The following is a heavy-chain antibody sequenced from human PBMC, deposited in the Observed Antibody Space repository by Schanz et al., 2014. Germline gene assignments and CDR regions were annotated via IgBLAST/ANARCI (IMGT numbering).Heavy chain of an antibody. CDR2: IRSSSTPI. CDR1: GFTFSDYS. CDR3: ARGGSGSHYRLDY. V-gene: IGHV3-48*01. J-gene: IGHJ4*02. Sequence: EVQLVESGGGLVQPGGSLRLSCAASGFTFSDYSMNWVRQAPGKGPEWVSYIRSSSTPIYYADSVKGRFTISRDNAENALYLQMNSLRAEDTGLYFCARGGSGSHYRLDYWGQGTLVTVSS. D-gene: IGHD1-26*01.